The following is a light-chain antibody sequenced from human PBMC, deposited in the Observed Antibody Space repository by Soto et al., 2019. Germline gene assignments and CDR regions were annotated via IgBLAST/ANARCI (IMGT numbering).Light chain of an antibody. CDR3: YQYDISPWT. CDR1: QSVSGSY. CDR2: DAS. Sequence: EIVMTQSPGTLSLSPGEAATLSCRASQSVSGSYLVWYQQKPGQAPRLVIYDASTRATGIPDRFRGSGSGTDFTLTISRLEPEDFAVYYCYQYDISPWTFGQGTKVDIK. J-gene: IGKJ1*01. V-gene: IGKV3-20*01.